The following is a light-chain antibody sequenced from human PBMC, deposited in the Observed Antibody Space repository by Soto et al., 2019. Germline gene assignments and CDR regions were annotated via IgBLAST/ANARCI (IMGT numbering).Light chain of an antibody. CDR3: QKYNSAPLP. CDR2: AAS. CDR1: QGISNY. Sequence: DIQMTQSPSSLSASVGDRVPITCRESQGISNYLAWYQQKPGKVPKLLIYAASTLQSGVPSRFSGSGSGTDFTLTISILQPEDVSTYYCQKYNSAPLPFGGGPKVEIK. V-gene: IGKV1-27*01. J-gene: IGKJ4*01.